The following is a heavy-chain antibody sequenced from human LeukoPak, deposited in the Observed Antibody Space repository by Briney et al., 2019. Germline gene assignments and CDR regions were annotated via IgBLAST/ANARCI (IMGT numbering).Heavy chain of an antibody. J-gene: IGHJ3*02. D-gene: IGHD5-12*01. V-gene: IGHV4-34*01. CDR1: GGSFSGYY. CDR3: AREEVWVATIFPFDI. CDR2: INHSGST. Sequence: PSETLSLTCAVYGGSFSGYYWSWIRQPPGKGLEWIGEINHSGSTNYNPSLKSRVTISVDTSKNQFSLKLSSVTAADTAVYYCAREEVWVATIFPFDIWGQGTMVTVSS.